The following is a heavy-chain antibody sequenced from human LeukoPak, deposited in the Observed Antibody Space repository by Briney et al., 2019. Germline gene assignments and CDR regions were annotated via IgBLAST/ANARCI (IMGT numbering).Heavy chain of an antibody. CDR1: GYTFTSYD. Sequence: ASVKVSCKASGYTFTSYDINWVRQATGQGLEWMGWMNPNSGNTGYAQKFQGRVTMTRNTSISTAYMELSSLRSEDTAVYYCARLSYYGSGSYYWPISDYYYYGMDVWGQGTTVTVSS. CDR3: ARLSYYGSGSYYWPISDYYYYGMDV. D-gene: IGHD3-10*01. J-gene: IGHJ6*02. CDR2: MNPNSGNT. V-gene: IGHV1-8*01.